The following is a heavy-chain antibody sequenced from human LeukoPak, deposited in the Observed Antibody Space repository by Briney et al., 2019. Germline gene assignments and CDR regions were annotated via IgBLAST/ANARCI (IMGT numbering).Heavy chain of an antibody. V-gene: IGHV4-61*02. CDR1: GGSISSGSYY. J-gene: IGHJ6*03. D-gene: IGHD2-2*02. CDR2: IYTSGST. Sequence: PSETLTLTCTVSGGSISSGSYYWSGIRQPAGKGLEWIGRIYTSGSTNYNPSLKSRVTISVDTSKNQFSLKLSSVTAADTAVYYCARVVPAAIGVYYYYYMDVWGKGTTDTVSS. CDR3: ARVVPAAIGVYYYYYMDV.